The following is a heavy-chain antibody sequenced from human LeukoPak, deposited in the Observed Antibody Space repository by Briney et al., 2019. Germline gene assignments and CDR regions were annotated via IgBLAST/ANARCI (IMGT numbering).Heavy chain of an antibody. CDR3: ARGIQLWSFDY. V-gene: IGHV5-51*01. Sequence: GESLKISCKASGYRFTNYWFGWVRQMPGKGLEWMGIVYPDDSDTRYSPSFQGQVTISVDKSISTAYLQWSSLKASDTAMYYCARGIQLWSFDYWGQGTLVTVSS. J-gene: IGHJ4*02. D-gene: IGHD5-18*01. CDR2: VYPDDSDT. CDR1: GYRFTNYW.